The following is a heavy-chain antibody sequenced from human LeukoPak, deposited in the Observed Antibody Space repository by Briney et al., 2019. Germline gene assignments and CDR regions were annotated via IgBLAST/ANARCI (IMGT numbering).Heavy chain of an antibody. CDR2: IYYSGST. V-gene: IGHV4-39*01. CDR3: ARHPVWFGESGGGNDP. J-gene: IGHJ5*02. CDR1: GGSISSSSYY. D-gene: IGHD3-10*01. Sequence: SETLSLTCTVSGGSISSSSYYWGWIRQPQGKRLEWIGSIYYSGSTYYNPSLKSRVTISVDTSKNQFSLKLSSVTAADTAVYYCARHPVWFGESGGGNDPWGQGTLVTVSS.